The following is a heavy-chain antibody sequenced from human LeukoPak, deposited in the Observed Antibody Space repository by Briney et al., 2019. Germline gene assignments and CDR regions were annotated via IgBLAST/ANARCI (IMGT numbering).Heavy chain of an antibody. Sequence: PSETLSLTCTVSGVSISSSSYYWDWIRQPPGKGLEWIGSIHYSGRTYYNPSLKSRVTISIDTSKNQFSLKLNSVTAADTAVYYCAGRARTYFDYWGQGTLVTVSS. V-gene: IGHV4-39*01. CDR3: AGRARTYFDY. CDR2: IHYSGRT. CDR1: GVSISSSSYY. D-gene: IGHD1/OR15-1a*01. J-gene: IGHJ4*02.